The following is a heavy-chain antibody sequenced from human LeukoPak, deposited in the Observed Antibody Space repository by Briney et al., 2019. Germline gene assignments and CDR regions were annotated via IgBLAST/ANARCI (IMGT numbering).Heavy chain of an antibody. V-gene: IGHV3-48*01. J-gene: IGHJ6*02. CDR2: ISGTSNTI. Sequence: PGGSLRLSCAASGFTLSSYTMTWVRQAPGKGLEWISYISGTSNTIYYADSVKGRFTISRDSAKNSLYLQMNSLRAEDTAVYYGAKDALKGGVAARYGMDVWGQGTTVTVSS. CDR3: AKDALKGGVAARYGMDV. CDR1: GFTLSSYT. D-gene: IGHD2-15*01.